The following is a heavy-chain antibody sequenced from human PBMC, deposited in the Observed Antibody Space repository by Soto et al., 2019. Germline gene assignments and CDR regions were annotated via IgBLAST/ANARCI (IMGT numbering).Heavy chain of an antibody. CDR3: ARGWGRIFDY. J-gene: IGHJ4*02. CDR2: INHSGST. CDR1: GGSFSGYY. Sequence: QVQLQQWGAGLLKPSETLSLTCAVYGGSFSGYYWNWIRQPPGKGLEWIGEINHSGSTNYNPSLKRRVTISVDTSKKRFSLKLSSVTDADTAVYYCARGWGRIFDYWGQGTLVTVSS. D-gene: IGHD7-27*01. V-gene: IGHV4-34*01.